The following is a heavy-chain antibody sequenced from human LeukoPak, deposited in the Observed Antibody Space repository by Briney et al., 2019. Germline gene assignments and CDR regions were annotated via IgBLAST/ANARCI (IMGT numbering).Heavy chain of an antibody. J-gene: IGHJ5*02. D-gene: IGHD2-21*02. CDR3: AKDGEAYCGGDCYTNR. Sequence: QTGGSLRLSCAASGFTFSSYGMHWVRQAPGKGLEWVAFIRYDGSNKYYADSVKGRFTISRDNSKNTLYLQMNSLRAEDTAVYYCAKDGEAYCGGDCYTNRWGQGTLVTVSS. V-gene: IGHV3-30*02. CDR2: IRYDGSNK. CDR1: GFTFSSYG.